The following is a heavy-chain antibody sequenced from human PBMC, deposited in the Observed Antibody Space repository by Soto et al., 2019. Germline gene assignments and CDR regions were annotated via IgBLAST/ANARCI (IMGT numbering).Heavy chain of an antibody. CDR2: IYYSGST. CDR1: CGSISSSSYY. CDR3: ARQADYDILTPSPH. Sequence: SETLSLTCTVSCGSISSSSYYWGWIRQPPGKGLEWIGSIYYSGSTYYNPSLKSRVTISVDTSKNQFSLKLSSVTAADTAVYYCARQADYDILTPSPHWGQGTLVTVSS. V-gene: IGHV4-39*01. D-gene: IGHD3-9*01. J-gene: IGHJ4*02.